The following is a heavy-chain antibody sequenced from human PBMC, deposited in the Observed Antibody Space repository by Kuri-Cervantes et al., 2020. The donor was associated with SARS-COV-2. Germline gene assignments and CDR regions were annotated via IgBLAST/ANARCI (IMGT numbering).Heavy chain of an antibody. J-gene: IGHJ1*01. D-gene: IGHD2-2*01. CDR3: ARGYCSSSSCYRYGGSYFEH. CDR2: VYHSGST. Sequence: SETLFLTCTVSGDSFSSVNYYWNWIRQAPGGGLEWIGYVYHSGSTYSNPSLRSRVTISLDTPNDQFSLHLTSVTAADTAVYYCARGYCSSSSCYRYGGSYFEHWGQGTLVTVSS. V-gene: IGHV4-30-4*08. CDR1: GDSFSSVNYY.